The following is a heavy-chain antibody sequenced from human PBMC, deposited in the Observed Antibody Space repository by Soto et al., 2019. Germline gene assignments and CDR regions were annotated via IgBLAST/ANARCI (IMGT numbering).Heavy chain of an antibody. V-gene: IGHV3-7*01. CDR2: IKQDGSEK. CDR1: GFTFSSYW. Sequence: PGGSLRLSCAASGFTFSSYWMSWVRQAPGKGLEWVANIKQDGSEKYYVDSVKGRFTISRDNAKNSLYLQMNSLRAEDTAVYYCARASAVVVAATLINWFDPWGQGILVTVSS. D-gene: IGHD2-15*01. J-gene: IGHJ5*02. CDR3: ARASAVVVAATLINWFDP.